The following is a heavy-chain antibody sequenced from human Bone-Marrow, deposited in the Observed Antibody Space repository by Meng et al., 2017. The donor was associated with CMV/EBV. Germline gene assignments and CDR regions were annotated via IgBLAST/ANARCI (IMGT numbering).Heavy chain of an antibody. Sequence: GQVQRWGVGLLTPSETLSLTCAVYGGSVSGSYWSWIRQPPGKGLEWIGEINHSGSTNYNPSLKSRVTISVDTSKNQFSLKLSSVTAADTAVYYCARGGWSSSGRKGLGRPWYYWGQGTLVTVSS. CDR3: ARGGWSSSGRKGLGRPWYY. CDR1: GGSVSGSY. J-gene: IGHJ4*02. D-gene: IGHD6-19*01. CDR2: INHSGST. V-gene: IGHV4-34*01.